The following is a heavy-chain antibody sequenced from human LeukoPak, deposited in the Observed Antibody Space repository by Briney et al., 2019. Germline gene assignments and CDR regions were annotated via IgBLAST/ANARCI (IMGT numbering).Heavy chain of an antibody. CDR1: GGSLTNYY. CDR3: ARGVSCSSTSCYRGIDY. J-gene: IGHJ4*02. D-gene: IGHD2-2*02. V-gene: IGHV4-59*08. Sequence: PSETLSLTCTVSGGSLTNYYWTWLRQPPGKGLEWIGYLYYTGSTDYNPSLKSRVTISVDTSKTQFSLRLSSVTAADTAVYYCARGVSCSSTSCYRGIDYWGQGTLVTVSS. CDR2: LYYTGST.